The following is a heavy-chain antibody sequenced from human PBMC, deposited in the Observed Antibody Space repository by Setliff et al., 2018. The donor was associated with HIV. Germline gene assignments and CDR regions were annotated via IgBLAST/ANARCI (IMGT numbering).Heavy chain of an antibody. CDR3: ARAPTWGSGRHGFDI. D-gene: IGHD3-10*01. V-gene: IGHV4-59*11. CDR1: GGSISSHY. Sequence: KPSETLSLTCIVSGGSISSHYWSWIRQPPGKGLEWIGDVLYSGSTNYNPSLKSRVTVSVDTSKNEFSLKLSSVAPADTALYYCARAPTWGSGRHGFDIWGQGTMVTVSS. CDR2: VLYSGST. J-gene: IGHJ3*02.